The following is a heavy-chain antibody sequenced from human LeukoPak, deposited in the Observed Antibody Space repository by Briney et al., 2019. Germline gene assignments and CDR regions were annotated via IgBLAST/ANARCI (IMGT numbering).Heavy chain of an antibody. Sequence: GGSLRLSCAASGFTFSSYAMSWVRQAPGKGLEWVSAISGSGGSTYYADSVKGRFTVSRDNSKNTLYLQMISLRAEDTAVYYCARDTRAHPPPPGPMDVWGKGTTVTVSS. CDR3: ARDTRAHPPPPGPMDV. J-gene: IGHJ6*03. CDR1: GFTFSSYA. V-gene: IGHV3-23*01. CDR2: ISGSGGST. D-gene: IGHD1-14*01.